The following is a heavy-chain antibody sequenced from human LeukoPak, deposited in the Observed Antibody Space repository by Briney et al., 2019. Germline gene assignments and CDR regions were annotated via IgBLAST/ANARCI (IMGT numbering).Heavy chain of an antibody. V-gene: IGHV3-13*04. CDR3: ARAKGGSYGTLDY. CDR1: GFTFSSYD. CDR2: IGNAGDT. D-gene: IGHD1-26*01. J-gene: IGHJ4*02. Sequence: GGSLRLSCAGSGFTFSSYDMHWVRQATGKGLEWVSAIGNAGDTYYPDSVKGRFTISRENAQNSLYLQMNSLRAGDTAVYYCARAKGGSYGTLDYWGQGTLVTVSS.